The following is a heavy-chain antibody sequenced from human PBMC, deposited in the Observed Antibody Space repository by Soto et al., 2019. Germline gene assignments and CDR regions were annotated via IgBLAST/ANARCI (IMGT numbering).Heavy chain of an antibody. Sequence: GGSLRLSCAASGFTFSNFGMHWVRQAPGEGLEWVAVIWLDGSNKYYADSVKGRFTISRDNSKNRLYLQMNSLRAEDTAVYYCARDYYDGSDNYYSPFDYWGQGSLVTVSS. V-gene: IGHV3-33*01. J-gene: IGHJ4*02. CDR3: ARDYYDGSDNYYSPFDY. D-gene: IGHD3-22*01. CDR2: IWLDGSNK. CDR1: GFTFSNFG.